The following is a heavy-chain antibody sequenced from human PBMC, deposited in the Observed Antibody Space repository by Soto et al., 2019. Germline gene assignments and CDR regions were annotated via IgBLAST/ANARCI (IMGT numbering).Heavy chain of an antibody. J-gene: IGHJ5*02. CDR3: ARSLYSGSYTNWFDP. Sequence: SETLSLTCTVSGGSISSYYWSWIRQPPGNGLEYIGYIYYSGSTNYNPSLKSRVTISVDTSKKQFSLKLSSVTAADTAVYYCARSLYSGSYTNWFDPWGQGTLVTVSS. CDR2: IYYSGST. CDR1: GGSISSYY. D-gene: IGHD1-26*01. V-gene: IGHV4-59*01.